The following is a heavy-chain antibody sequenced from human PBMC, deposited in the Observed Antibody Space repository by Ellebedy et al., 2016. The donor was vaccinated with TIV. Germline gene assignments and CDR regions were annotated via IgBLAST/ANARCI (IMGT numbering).Heavy chain of an antibody. Sequence: GESLKISCAASGFSFSTYGMHWVRQAPGQGLEWVAVIWYDGFNKDYADSVKGQFTISRDNSKRTLYLEMKSLRVEDTAVYYCAREQSPYYEILTGSFDYWGQGALVTVSS. J-gene: IGHJ4*02. CDR1: GFSFSTYG. CDR2: IWYDGFNK. D-gene: IGHD3-9*01. V-gene: IGHV3-33*01. CDR3: AREQSPYYEILTGSFDY.